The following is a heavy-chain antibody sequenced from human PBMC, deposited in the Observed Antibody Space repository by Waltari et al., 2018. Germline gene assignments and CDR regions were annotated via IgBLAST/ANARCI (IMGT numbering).Heavy chain of an antibody. CDR1: GFTVTSNS. D-gene: IGHD2-15*01. V-gene: IGHV3-53*03. CDR2: VYVTGNT. J-gene: IGHJ3*01. CDR3: ARRLVVAGTLDVFDL. Sequence: EVQLVESGGDLIQPGGSLILSCASSGFTVTSNSINWVRHSPGKGLEWVSVVYVTGNTDYADSVKGRFTTSRDNSKNTVYLQMDSLRVEDTAMYYCARRLVVAGTLDVFDLWGQGTRVIVSS.